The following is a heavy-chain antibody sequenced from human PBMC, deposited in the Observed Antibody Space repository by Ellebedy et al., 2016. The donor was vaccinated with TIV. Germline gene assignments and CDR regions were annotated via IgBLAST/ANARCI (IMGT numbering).Heavy chain of an antibody. CDR1: GVTFSSYS. CDR2: ISSLGASV. J-gene: IGHJ4*02. Sequence: GGSLRLSCAASGVTFSSYSMNWVRQAPGKGPEWISYISSLGASVHYADSVKGRFTISRDNAKNSLYLQMNSLRAEDTAVYYCATSGAGVHFGYWGQGTLVTVSS. V-gene: IGHV3-48*04. D-gene: IGHD6-19*01. CDR3: ATSGAGVHFGY.